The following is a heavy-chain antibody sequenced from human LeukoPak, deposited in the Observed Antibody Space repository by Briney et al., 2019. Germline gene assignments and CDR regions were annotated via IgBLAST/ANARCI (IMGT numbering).Heavy chain of an antibody. V-gene: IGHV3-30-3*01. J-gene: IGHJ6*02. D-gene: IGHD2-15*01. CDR3: ARGGGRGCSGGSSPYGLDV. Sequence: GGSLRLSCAASGFTFSNYAMHWVRQAPGKGLEWVAVISYDGTNKYYADSVKGRYTISRDNSKNTLYLQMNSLRSEDTAVYYCARGGGRGCSGGSSPYGLDVWGQGTTVTVSS. CDR2: ISYDGTNK. CDR1: GFTFSNYA.